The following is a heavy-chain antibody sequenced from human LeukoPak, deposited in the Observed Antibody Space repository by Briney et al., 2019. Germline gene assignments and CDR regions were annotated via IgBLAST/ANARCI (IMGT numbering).Heavy chain of an antibody. D-gene: IGHD1-1*01. V-gene: IGHV3-43*01. CDR2: INWDGGST. CDR3: AGHKGTTPNWYFDL. Sequence: GGSLRLSCAASGFTFDDYIMHWVRQAPGKGLEWVSLINWDGGSTIYADSVKGRFTISRDNSKNSLHLQMNSLRIEDTALYYCAGHKGTTPNWYFDLWGRGTLVTVSS. CDR1: GFTFDDYI. J-gene: IGHJ2*01.